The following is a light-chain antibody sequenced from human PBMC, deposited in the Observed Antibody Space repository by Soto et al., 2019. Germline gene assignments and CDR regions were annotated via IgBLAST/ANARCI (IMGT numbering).Light chain of an antibody. Sequence: DIQMTQSPSTLSASVGDRVTITCRASQSINIWLAWYQQKAGKAPKLLIYDASTLENSVPLRISGSGSGTEFTLTLRGLQPDDFATYCCQQYNTYSYTFGQGTKLEIK. J-gene: IGKJ2*01. CDR1: QSINIW. CDR2: DAS. V-gene: IGKV1-5*01. CDR3: QQYNTYSYT.